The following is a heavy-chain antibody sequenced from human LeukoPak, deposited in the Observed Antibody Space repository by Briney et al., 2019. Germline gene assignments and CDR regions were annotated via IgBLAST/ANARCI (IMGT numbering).Heavy chain of an antibody. D-gene: IGHD1-26*01. CDR1: GFTFSSYA. Sequence: GGSLRLSCAASGFTFSSYAMHWVRQAPGKGLEWVAVISYDGSNKYYADSVKGRFTISRDNSKNTLSLQMNSLRAEDTAVYYCARDPYSGSYSDYYYYYMDVWGKGTTVTVSS. J-gene: IGHJ6*03. CDR3: ARDPYSGSYSDYYYYYMDV. CDR2: ISYDGSNK. V-gene: IGHV3-30*04.